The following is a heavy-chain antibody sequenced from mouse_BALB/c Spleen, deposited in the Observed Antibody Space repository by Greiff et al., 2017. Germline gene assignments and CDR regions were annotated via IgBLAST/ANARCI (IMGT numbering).Heavy chain of an antibody. V-gene: IGHV7-3*02. Sequence: DVQLVESGGGLVQPGGSLRLSCATSGFTFTDYYMSWVRQPPGKALEWLGFIRNKANGYTTEYSASVKGRFTISRDNSQSILYLQMNTLRAEDSATYYCARDWGDYWGQGTSVTVSS. CDR1: GFTFTDYY. CDR2: IRNKANGYTT. J-gene: IGHJ4*01. CDR3: ARDWGDY.